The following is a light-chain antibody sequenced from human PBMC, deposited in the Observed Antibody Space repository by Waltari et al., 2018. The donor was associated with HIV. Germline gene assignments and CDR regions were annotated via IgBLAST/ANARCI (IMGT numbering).Light chain of an antibody. V-gene: IGLV3-25*03. J-gene: IGLJ2*01. CDR3: QSVDAGGTQLV. CDR2: KDT. Sequence: YELTQSPSVSVSPGQTAAITCSGDALPTQYSFWYQQRPGQAHVMVIFKDTQRASGIPERFSGSSSGTAVTLTISVVQTEDEADYYCQSVDAGGTQLVFGGGTKLSVL. CDR1: ALPTQY.